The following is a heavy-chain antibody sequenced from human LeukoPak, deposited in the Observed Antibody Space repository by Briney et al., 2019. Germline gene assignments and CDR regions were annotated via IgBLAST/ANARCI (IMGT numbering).Heavy chain of an antibody. D-gene: IGHD3-3*01. J-gene: IGHJ5*02. Sequence: GGSLRLSCAASGFTFSSYAMSWVRQAPGKGLEWVANIKQDGSEKNYVDSVKGRFTISRDNAKNSLYLQMNSLRVEDTAVYYCEREIEDITILGVVIMGWFDPWGQGTLVTVSS. CDR1: GFTFSSYA. CDR3: EREIEDITILGVVIMGWFDP. V-gene: IGHV3-7*01. CDR2: IKQDGSEK.